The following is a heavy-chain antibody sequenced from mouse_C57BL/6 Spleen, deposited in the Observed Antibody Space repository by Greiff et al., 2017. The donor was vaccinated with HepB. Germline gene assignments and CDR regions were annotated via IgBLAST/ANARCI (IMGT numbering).Heavy chain of an antibody. V-gene: IGHV6-3*01. Sequence: EVHLVESGGGLVQPGGSMKLSCVASGFTFSNYWMNWVRQSPEKGLEWVAQIRLKSDNYATHYAESVKGRFTISRDDSKSSVYLQMNNLRAEDTGIYYCTAGGIYYYAMDYWGQGTSVTVSS. CDR2: IRLKSDNYAT. CDR1: GFTFSNYW. J-gene: IGHJ4*01. CDR3: TAGGIYYYAMDY.